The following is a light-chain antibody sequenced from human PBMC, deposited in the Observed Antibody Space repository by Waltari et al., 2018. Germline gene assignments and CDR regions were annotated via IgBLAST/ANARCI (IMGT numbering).Light chain of an antibody. CDR2: DVS. Sequence: QSALTQPASVSGSPGQSITISCTGTSSDVGGYNYVSWYQQHPGKAPKLIIYDVSNRASVVSNRFSCSKSGNTASLTISWLQAEDEADYYCSSYTSSSTMVFGGGTKLTVL. CDR3: SSYTSSSTMV. V-gene: IGLV2-14*03. CDR1: SSDVGGYNY. J-gene: IGLJ2*01.